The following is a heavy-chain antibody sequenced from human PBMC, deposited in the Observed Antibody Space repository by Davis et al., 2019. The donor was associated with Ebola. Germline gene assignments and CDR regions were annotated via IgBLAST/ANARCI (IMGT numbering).Heavy chain of an antibody. D-gene: IGHD6-19*01. V-gene: IGHV3-23*01. Sequence: GSLRLSCAASGFTFSSYAMNWVRQAPGKGLEWVSGISGSGGSTYYADSVKGRFTISRDNSKNTLYLQMNSLRAEDTAVYYCAKSGGSSGWYHFDYWGQGTLVTVSS. CDR1: GFTFSSYA. CDR3: AKSGGSSGWYHFDY. CDR2: ISGSGGST. J-gene: IGHJ4*02.